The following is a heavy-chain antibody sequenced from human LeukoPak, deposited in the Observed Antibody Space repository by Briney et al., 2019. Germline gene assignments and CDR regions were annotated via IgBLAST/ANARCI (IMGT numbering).Heavy chain of an antibody. CDR3: ARLPRWNYYFDY. CDR2: IYYSGST. CDR1: GFTFSDYY. D-gene: IGHD1-1*01. V-gene: IGHV4-39*01. J-gene: IGHJ4*02. Sequence: PGGSLRLSCAASGFTFSDYYMSWIRQPPGKGLEWIGSIYYSGSTYYNPSLKSRVTISVDTSKNQFSLKLSSVTAADTAVYYCARLPRWNYYFDYWGQGTLVTVSS.